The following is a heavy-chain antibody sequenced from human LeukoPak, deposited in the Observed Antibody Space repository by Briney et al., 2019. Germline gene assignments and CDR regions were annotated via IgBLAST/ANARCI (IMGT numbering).Heavy chain of an antibody. CDR3: ARSYYGSGNSNWFDP. Sequence: SSETLSLTCAVYGGSFSGYYWSWIRQPPGKGLEWIGEINHSGSTNYNPSLKSRVTISVDTSKNQFSLKLSSVTAADTAVYYCARSYYGSGNSNWFDPWGQGTLVTVSS. CDR1: GGSFSGYY. D-gene: IGHD3-10*01. J-gene: IGHJ5*02. V-gene: IGHV4-34*01. CDR2: INHSGST.